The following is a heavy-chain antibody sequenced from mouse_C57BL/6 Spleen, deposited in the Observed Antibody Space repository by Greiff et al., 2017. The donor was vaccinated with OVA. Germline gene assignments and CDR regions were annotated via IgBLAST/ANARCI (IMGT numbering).Heavy chain of an antibody. CDR2: IHPSDSDT. D-gene: IGHD2-14*01. CDR3: AIAEGYD. CDR1: GYTFTSYW. Sequence: QVQLQQPGAELVKPGASVKVSCKASGYTFTSYWLHWVKQRPGQGLEWIGRIHPSDSDTNYNQKFKGKATFTVDKSSSTAYMQLSILTSEDSAVYYCAIAEGYDWGQGTTLTVSS. V-gene: IGHV1-74*01. J-gene: IGHJ2*01.